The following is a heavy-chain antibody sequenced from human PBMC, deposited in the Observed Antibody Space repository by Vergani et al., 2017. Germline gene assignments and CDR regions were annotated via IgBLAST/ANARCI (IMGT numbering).Heavy chain of an antibody. Sequence: QVQLVESGGGEVQPGRSLRLSCAASGFSFSTFGSHWVRQAPDKGLEWVAFLRYDGSNEYYGDAVKGRFIISRDNSKNMLSLEMHSLRPEDTAVYYCENSYCSSLSCYAFYGMEVWGQGTTVTVSS. CDR3: ENSYCSSLSCYAFYGMEV. D-gene: IGHD2-2*01. CDR1: GFSFSTFG. J-gene: IGHJ6*02. V-gene: IGHV3-30*02. CDR2: LRYDGSNE.